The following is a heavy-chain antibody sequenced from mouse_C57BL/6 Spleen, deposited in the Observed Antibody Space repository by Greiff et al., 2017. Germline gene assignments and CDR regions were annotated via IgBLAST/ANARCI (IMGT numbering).Heavy chain of an antibody. J-gene: IGHJ2*01. D-gene: IGHD1-1*01. CDR2: IYPSDSET. CDR3: ARCPSYYGRLYY. CDR1: GYTFTSYW. Sequence: QVQLQQSGAELVRPGSSVKLSCKASGYTFTSYWMDWVKQRPGQGLEWIGNIYPSDSETHYNQKFKDKATLTVDKSSSTAYMQLSSLTSEDSAVYYCARCPSYYGRLYYWGQGTTLTVSS. V-gene: IGHV1-61*01.